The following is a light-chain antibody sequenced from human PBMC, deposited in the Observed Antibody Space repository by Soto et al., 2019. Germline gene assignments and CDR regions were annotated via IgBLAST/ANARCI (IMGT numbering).Light chain of an antibody. V-gene: IGLV4-69*01. Sequence: QPVLTQSPSASASVGASVKLTCTLSSGHSTYAIAWHQQQSEKGPRYLMKLNSDGTHSKGDGIPDRFSGSSSGAERYLTISSLQSEDEADYYCQTWVTGPPWVFGGGTKLTVL. CDR1: SGHSTYA. CDR2: LNSDGTH. J-gene: IGLJ3*02. CDR3: QTWVTGPPWV.